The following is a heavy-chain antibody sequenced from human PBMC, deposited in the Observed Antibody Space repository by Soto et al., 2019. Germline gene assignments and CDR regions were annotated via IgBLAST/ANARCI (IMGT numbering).Heavy chain of an antibody. Sequence: VGSLRLSCAASVFTFSSYGMHCVRHSPGKWLEWVAVISYDGSNKYYADSVKGRFTISRDNSKNTLYLQMNSLRAEDTAVYYCAKEAVKDVEIATNHSFQDWGQATLVNVSS. CDR3: AKEAVKDVEIATNHSFQD. CDR1: VFTFSSYG. V-gene: IGHV3-30*18. J-gene: IGHJ4*03. CDR2: ISYDGSNK. D-gene: IGHD2-21*01.